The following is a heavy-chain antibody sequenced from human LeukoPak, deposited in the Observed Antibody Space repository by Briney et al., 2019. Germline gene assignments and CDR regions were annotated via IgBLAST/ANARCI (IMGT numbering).Heavy chain of an antibody. J-gene: IGHJ3*02. CDR2: IYYSGST. V-gene: IGHV4-59*01. CDR3: ARHSAHSSTSDAFDI. CDR1: GGSISSYY. Sequence: SETLSLTCTVSGGSISSYYWTWFRQPPGKGLEWIGYIYYSGSTNYNPSLKSRVTISVDTSKNQFSLKLSSVTAADTAMYYCARHSAHSSTSDAFDIWGQGTMVTVSS. D-gene: IGHD6-13*01.